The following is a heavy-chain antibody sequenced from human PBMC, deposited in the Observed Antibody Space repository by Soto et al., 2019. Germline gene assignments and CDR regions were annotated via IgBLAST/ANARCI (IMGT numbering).Heavy chain of an antibody. CDR2: IYYSGRT. D-gene: IGHD6-13*01. V-gene: IGHV4-39*01. CDR1: SGSVRSSSYY. J-gene: IGHJ4*02. CDR3: AIHEVRAAADSPLDY. Sequence: QLRLQESGPGLVKSSETLSLTCTVSSGSVRSSSYYWGWIRQPPGKGLEWIASIYYSGRTHNNQALKSRVTISIDTSTNQFSLKMNSVTDADTAVYDCAIHEVRAAADSPLDYLGQGTLLTVSS.